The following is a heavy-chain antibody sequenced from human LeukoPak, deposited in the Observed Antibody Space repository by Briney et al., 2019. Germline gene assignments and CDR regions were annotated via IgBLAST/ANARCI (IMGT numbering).Heavy chain of an antibody. CDR3: ARRATMVRGLNDAFDI. CDR1: GGSISSGVYY. V-gene: IGHV4-39*01. Sequence: SETLSLTGTVSGGSISSGVYYWGWIRQPPGKGLQWIASIYYTGSTYYNPSLESRVSMVRDTSKNQFSLKLTSVTAADTAVYYCARRATMVRGLNDAFDIWGQGTMVTVSS. CDR2: IYYTGST. D-gene: IGHD3-10*01. J-gene: IGHJ3*02.